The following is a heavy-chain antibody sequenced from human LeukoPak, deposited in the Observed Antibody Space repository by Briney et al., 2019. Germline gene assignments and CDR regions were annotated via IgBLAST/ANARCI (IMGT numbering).Heavy chain of an antibody. V-gene: IGHV3-23*01. D-gene: IGHD3-22*01. CDR1: GFSFSSYA. CDR2: ISGSGGST. CDR3: AKWVLYYYDSSGYPDY. Sequence: PGGSLRLSCAASGFSFSSYAMSWVRQAPVKGLEWVSAISGSGGSTYYAGSVKGRFTISRDNSKNTLYLQMNSLRAEHTAVYYCAKWVLYYYDSSGYPDYWGQGTLVTVSS. J-gene: IGHJ4*02.